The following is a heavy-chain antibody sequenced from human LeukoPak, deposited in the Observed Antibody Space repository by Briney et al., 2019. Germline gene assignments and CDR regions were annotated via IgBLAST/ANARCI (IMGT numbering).Heavy chain of an antibody. CDR1: GGTFSSYA. D-gene: IGHD1-1*01. V-gene: IGHV1-69*05. J-gene: IGHJ4*02. CDR3: AREGNWNDVHFDY. CDR2: IIPIFGTA. Sequence: GASVKVSCKASGGTFSSYAISWVRQAPGQGLEWMGRIIPIFGTANYAQKFQGRVTITTDESTSTAYMELSSLRSEDTAVYYCAREGNWNDVHFDYWGQGTLVTVSS.